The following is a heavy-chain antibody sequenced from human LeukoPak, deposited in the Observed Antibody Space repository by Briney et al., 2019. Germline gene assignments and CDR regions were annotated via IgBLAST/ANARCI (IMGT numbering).Heavy chain of an antibody. CDR1: GGSFSGYY. V-gene: IGHV4-34*01. D-gene: IGHD5-18*01. Sequence: PSETLSLTCAVYGGSFSGYYWSWIRQPPGKGLEWIGEINHSGSTNYNPSLKSRVIISVDTSKNQSSLKLSSVTAADTAVYNCARGRGYSYGFTAFDIWGQGTMVTVSS. CDR2: INHSGST. J-gene: IGHJ3*02. CDR3: ARGRGYSYGFTAFDI.